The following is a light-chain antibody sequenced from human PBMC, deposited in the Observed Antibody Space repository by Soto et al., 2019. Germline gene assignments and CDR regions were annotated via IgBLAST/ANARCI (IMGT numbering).Light chain of an antibody. J-gene: IGKJ2*01. CDR2: GAF. CDR3: LLYGEDPPAYT. Sequence: EIVMTQSPGTLSLFPGERATLSCRASQSVSSRNLAWYRQKPGQAPSLLIYGAFNRATGIPDRFSGSGSAADVTLTISRLEPADFAFYYCLLYGEDPPAYTFDQGTKLDIK. CDR1: QSVSSRN. V-gene: IGKV3-20*01.